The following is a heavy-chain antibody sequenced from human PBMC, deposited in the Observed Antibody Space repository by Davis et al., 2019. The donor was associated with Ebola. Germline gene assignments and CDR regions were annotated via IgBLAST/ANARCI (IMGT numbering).Heavy chain of an antibody. CDR2: ISWSGTT. D-gene: IGHD2-2*01. CDR3: AKDIGTSSLGD. V-gene: IGHV3-9*01. J-gene: IGHJ4*02. Sequence: SLKISCVASGFRFDAYAMHWVRQAPGKGLEWVSSISWSGTTGYVDSVMGRFTISRDNAKNSLYLQMSSLRVEDTALYYCAKDIGTSSLGDWGQGTLVTVSS. CDR1: GFRFDAYA.